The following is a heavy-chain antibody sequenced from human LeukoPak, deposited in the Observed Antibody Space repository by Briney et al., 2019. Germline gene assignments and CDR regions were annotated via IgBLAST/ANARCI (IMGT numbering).Heavy chain of an antibody. CDR3: ARDETYSSDWQSNHYYYYMDV. D-gene: IGHD6-19*01. CDR2: SYHSGRT. V-gene: IGHV4-38-2*02. Sequence: PSETLSLTCTVSGYSINSGYFWGWIRQPPLKGLEWIGSSYHSGRTYYNPSLKSRVTISVDTSKNQFSLKLSSVTAADTAVYYCARDETYSSDWQSNHYYYYMDVWGKGTTVTVSS. J-gene: IGHJ6*03. CDR1: GYSINSGYF.